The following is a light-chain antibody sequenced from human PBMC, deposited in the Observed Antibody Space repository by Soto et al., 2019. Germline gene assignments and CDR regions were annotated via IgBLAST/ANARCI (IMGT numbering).Light chain of an antibody. CDR2: DAS. Sequence: DIQMTQSPSTLSGSVGDRVTSACRASQSVSNWLAWYQQKRGKAPELLIYDASSLQSGVPSRFSGSGSGTDFTLTITSLQPEDFATYSCQQSYNSPQTFGQGTKVDIK. V-gene: IGKV1-39*01. CDR1: QSVSNW. CDR3: QQSYNSPQT. J-gene: IGKJ1*01.